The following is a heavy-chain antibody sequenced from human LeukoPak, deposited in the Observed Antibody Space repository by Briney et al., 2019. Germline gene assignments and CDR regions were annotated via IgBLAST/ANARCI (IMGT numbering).Heavy chain of an antibody. D-gene: IGHD5-12*01. CDR2: IKSKTDGGTT. CDR1: GFTFSNAW. V-gene: IGHV3-15*01. CDR3: TTLFTDVDIVATITDY. Sequence: GGSLRLSCAASGFTFSNAWMSWVRQAPGKGLEWVGRIKSKTDGGTTDYAATVKGRFTISRDDSKNTLYLQMNSLKTEDTAVYYCTTLFTDVDIVATITDYWGQGTLVTVSS. J-gene: IGHJ4*02.